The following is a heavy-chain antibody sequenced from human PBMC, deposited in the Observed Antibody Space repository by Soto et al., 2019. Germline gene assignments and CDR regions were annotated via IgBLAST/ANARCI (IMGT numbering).Heavy chain of an antibody. CDR1: GFTFSRHD. D-gene: IGHD3-10*01. CDR3: ARGGIRGVSWNWFDT. CDR2: IDSAGDA. J-gene: IGHJ5*02. V-gene: IGHV3-13*01. Sequence: EVQLVESGGGLVQPGGSLRLSWSASGFTFSRHDMHWVRQVTGIGVEWVSGIDSAGDAKYSASVKGRFTISRENAKNSLYLQMNSLRAEDTAVYYCARGGIRGVSWNWFDTWGQGTLVTVSS.